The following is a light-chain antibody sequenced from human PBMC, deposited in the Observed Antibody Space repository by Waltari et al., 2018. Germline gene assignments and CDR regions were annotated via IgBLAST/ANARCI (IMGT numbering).Light chain of an antibody. J-gene: IGLJ1*01. CDR3: QVWDINSDHPYI. V-gene: IGLV3-21*01. CDR1: KLGNKY. CDR2: YNR. Sequence: SYELTQPPSVSVSPGQTARITCGGDKLGNKYVHWYQHKPGQAPVLVIYYNRDRSSGVPQRFSGSISGITATLTISGVEAGDEAAYYCQVWDINSDHPYIFGPGTRLTVL.